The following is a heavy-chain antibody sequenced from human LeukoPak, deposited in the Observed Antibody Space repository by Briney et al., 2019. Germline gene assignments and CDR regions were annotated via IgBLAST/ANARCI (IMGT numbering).Heavy chain of an antibody. CDR1: GFTFNIYT. Sequence: GGSLRLSCAASGFTFNIYTMYWVRQAPGKGLEWVSGIRHSDGNTYYADSVKGRFTISSDKSKNTLFLQMNSLRAEDTALYYCAKGLETESRLDSWGQGTLVTVSS. CDR2: IRHSDGNT. CDR3: AKGLETESRLDS. V-gene: IGHV3-23*01. D-gene: IGHD1-1*01. J-gene: IGHJ4*02.